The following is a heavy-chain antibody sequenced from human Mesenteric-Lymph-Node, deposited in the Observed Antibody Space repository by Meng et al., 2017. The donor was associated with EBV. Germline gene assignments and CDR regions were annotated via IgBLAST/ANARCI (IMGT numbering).Heavy chain of an antibody. CDR3: AKANSSGRSSWFDP. V-gene: IGHV4-4*02. J-gene: IGHJ5*02. CDR1: GGSITTYNW. CDR2: VFHSGTT. D-gene: IGHD3-10*01. Sequence: QVHLQESGPGLAEPSGTLSLTCAVSGGSITTYNWWSWVRQPPGKGLEWIGEVFHSGTTNSNASLRSRLTISVDKSKNQFSLKLTSVTAADTAVYYCAKANSSGRSSWFDPWGQGTLVTVSS.